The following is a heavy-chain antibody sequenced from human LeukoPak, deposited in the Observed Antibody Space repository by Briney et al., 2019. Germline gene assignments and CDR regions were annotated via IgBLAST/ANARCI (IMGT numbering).Heavy chain of an antibody. V-gene: IGHV1-18*04. CDR1: GYTFTIYG. D-gene: IGHD2-15*01. CDR3: ARGVGYCSGGSCFNWFDP. CDR2: ISAYNGNT. J-gene: IGHJ5*02. Sequence: ASVKVSCKASGYTFTIYGISWVRQAPGQGREWMGWISAYNGNTNYAQKLQGRVTMTTDTSTSTAYMELRSLRSDDTAVYYCARGVGYCSGGSCFNWFDPWGQGTLVTVSS.